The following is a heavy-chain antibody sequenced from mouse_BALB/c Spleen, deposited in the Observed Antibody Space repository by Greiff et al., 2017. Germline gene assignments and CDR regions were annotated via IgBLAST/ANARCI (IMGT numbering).Heavy chain of an antibody. J-gene: IGHJ3*01. CDR1: GYTFTSYY. CDR3: TLGAWFAY. Sequence: QVQLQQPGADLVKPGASVKLSCKASGYTFTSYYMYWVKQRPGQGLEWIGGINPSNGGTNFNEKFKGKATLTVDKSSSTAYMQLSSLTSEDSAVYYCTLGAWFAYWGQGTLVTVSA. D-gene: IGHD3-1*01. V-gene: IGHV1S16*01. CDR2: INPSNGGT.